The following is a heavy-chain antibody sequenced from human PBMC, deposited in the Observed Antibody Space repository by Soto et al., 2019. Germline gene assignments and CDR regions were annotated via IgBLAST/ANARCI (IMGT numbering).Heavy chain of an antibody. CDR1: GGSISSGGYY. Sequence: QVQLQESGPGLVKPSQTLSLTCTVSGGSISSGGYYWSWIRQHPGKGLEWIGYIYYSGSTYYNPSLKIRVNISVDTSKNQFSLKLSSVTAADTAVYYCARGLSGGYSGYEPDYWGQGTLVTVSS. D-gene: IGHD5-12*01. CDR3: ARGLSGGYSGYEPDY. CDR2: IYYSGST. V-gene: IGHV4-31*03. J-gene: IGHJ4*02.